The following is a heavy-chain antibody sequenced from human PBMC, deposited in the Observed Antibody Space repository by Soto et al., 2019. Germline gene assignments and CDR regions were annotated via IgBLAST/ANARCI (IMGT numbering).Heavy chain of an antibody. J-gene: IGHJ4*01. CDR3: ARDRDYYKADY. V-gene: IGHV3-7*01. Sequence: EVQLVESGGDLVQPGGSLRLSCAASGFTFSGYWMGWVRQAPGKGLEWVASIMKDGGEKKYVDSVRGRFTISRDNVQNSLFLQMDILRVEDTAVYYCARDRDYYKADYWGQGTLVTVSS. D-gene: IGHD3-22*01. CDR2: IMKDGGEK. CDR1: GFTFSGYW.